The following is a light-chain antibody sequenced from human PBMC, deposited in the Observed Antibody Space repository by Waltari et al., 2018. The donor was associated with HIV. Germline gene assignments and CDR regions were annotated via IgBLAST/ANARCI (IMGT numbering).Light chain of an antibody. CDR3: QQRSNWPPT. CDR2: GAS. CDR1: QSVSSN. V-gene: IGKV3-15*01. Sequence: EIVMTQSPGTLSVSPGERATLSCRASQSVSSNLAWYQQKPGQAPRLLIYGASTRATGIPARFSGSGSGTEFTLTISSLQSEDSAVYYCQQRSNWPPTFGGGTKVEIK. J-gene: IGKJ4*01.